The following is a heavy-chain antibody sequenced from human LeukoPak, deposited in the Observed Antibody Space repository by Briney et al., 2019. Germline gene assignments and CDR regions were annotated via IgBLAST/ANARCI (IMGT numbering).Heavy chain of an antibody. CDR3: ARAAIAVAGNYHYHYMDV. Sequence: ASVKVSCKASGYTFTGHYMHWVRQAPGQGLEWMGWISPNGADTDYAQRFQGRVTMTRDTSISTAYMELSRLRSDDTAVYYCARAAIAVAGNYHYHYMDVWSKGTTVTVS. J-gene: IGHJ6*03. CDR2: ISPNGADT. CDR1: GYTFTGHY. V-gene: IGHV1-2*02. D-gene: IGHD6-19*01.